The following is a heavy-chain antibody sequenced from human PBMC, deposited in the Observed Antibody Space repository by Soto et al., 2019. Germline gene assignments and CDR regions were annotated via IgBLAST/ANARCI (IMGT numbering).Heavy chain of an antibody. D-gene: IGHD2-21*01. V-gene: IGHV1-46*01. CDR3: AGDAIGEYYGMDV. CDR1: GYTFTSYY. J-gene: IGHJ6*02. Sequence: QVQLVQSGAEVKKPGASVKVSCKASGYTFTSYYMHWVRQAPGQGLEWMGIINPSGGSTSYAQKFQGRVTMTRDTSTSTGYMELSSLRSEDTAVYYCAGDAIGEYYGMDVWGQGTTVTVSS. CDR2: INPSGGST.